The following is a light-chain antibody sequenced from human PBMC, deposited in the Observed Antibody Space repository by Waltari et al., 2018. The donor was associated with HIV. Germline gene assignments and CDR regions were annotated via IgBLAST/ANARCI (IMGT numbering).Light chain of an antibody. Sequence: SYELAQPPSVSVSPGQTARLTCSGDALPRQFVYWYQQKPGQAPIVVIYKDSERPSGIPERCSGFISGTTATLTISAVQAEDEAVYYCQSADITGTLGVFGGGTRLTV. J-gene: IGLJ2*01. CDR3: QSADITGTLGV. V-gene: IGLV3-25*03. CDR2: KDS. CDR1: ALPRQF.